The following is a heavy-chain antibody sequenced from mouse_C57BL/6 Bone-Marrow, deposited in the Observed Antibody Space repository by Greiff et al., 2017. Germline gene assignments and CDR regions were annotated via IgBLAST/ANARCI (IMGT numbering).Heavy chain of an antibody. V-gene: IGHV1-81*01. CDR1: GYTFTSYG. J-gene: IGHJ2*01. CDR2: IYPRSGNT. D-gene: IGHD1-1*01. CDR3: ARYYYGSSYNY. Sequence: VQLQESGAELARPGVSVKLSCKASGYTFTSYGISWVKQRTGQGLEWIGEIYPRSGNTYYNEKFKGKATLTADKSSSTAYMELRSLTSEDSAVYFCARYYYGSSYNYWGQGTTLTVSS.